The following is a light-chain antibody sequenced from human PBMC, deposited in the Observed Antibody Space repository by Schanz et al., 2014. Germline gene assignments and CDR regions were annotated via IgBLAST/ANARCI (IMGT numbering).Light chain of an antibody. CDR1: SSDVGGYNY. V-gene: IGLV2-8*01. J-gene: IGLJ2*01. Sequence: QSALTQPASVSGSPGQSITISCTGTSSDVGGYNYVSWYQQHPGKAPKLMIYEGSKRPSGVSNRISGSKSGNTASLTVSGLQAEDEADYYCSSYAGSNNLVFGGGTKLTVL. CDR3: SSYAGSNNLV. CDR2: EGS.